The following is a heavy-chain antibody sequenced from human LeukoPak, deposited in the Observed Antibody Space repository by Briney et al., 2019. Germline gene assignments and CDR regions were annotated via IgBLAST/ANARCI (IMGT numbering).Heavy chain of an antibody. CDR3: ARASTFYGSGTYYFLY. CDR2: ISSSSGTI. V-gene: IGHV3-48*02. J-gene: IGHJ4*02. Sequence: GGSLRLSCAASGFTFSSYWMSWVRQAPGKGLEWVSYISSSSGTIYYADSVKGRFTISRDNAKNSLFPQMSSLRDEDTAVYYCARASTFYGSGTYYFLYWGQGTLVTVSS. D-gene: IGHD3-10*01. CDR1: GFTFSSYW.